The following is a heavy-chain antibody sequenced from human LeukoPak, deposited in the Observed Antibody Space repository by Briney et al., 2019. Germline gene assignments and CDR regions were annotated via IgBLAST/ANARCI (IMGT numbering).Heavy chain of an antibody. D-gene: IGHD2-15*01. CDR3: TREEGCSGGSCPNWFDP. J-gene: IGHJ5*02. Sequence: ASVKVSCKASGYTFTSYGFSWRRQAPGQGLEWMGWISAYNGNTNYAQKLQGRVTMTTDTSTSTAYMELRSLRSDDTAVYYCTREEGCSGGSCPNWFDPWGQGTLVTVSS. CDR2: ISAYNGNT. CDR1: GYTFTSYG. V-gene: IGHV1-18*01.